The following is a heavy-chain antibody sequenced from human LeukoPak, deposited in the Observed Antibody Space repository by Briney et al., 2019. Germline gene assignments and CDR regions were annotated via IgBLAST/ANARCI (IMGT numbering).Heavy chain of an antibody. Sequence: PGGSLRLSCAASGFTVSSNYMTWVRQAPGKGLEWVSVIYSGGSTYYADSVKGRFTISRDNSKNTLYLQMNSLRAEDTAVYYCARGWRWLQLSGDHYYMDVWGKGTTVTVSS. V-gene: IGHV3-53*01. CDR1: GFTVSSNY. D-gene: IGHD5-24*01. CDR3: ARGWRWLQLSGDHYYMDV. J-gene: IGHJ6*03. CDR2: IYSGGST.